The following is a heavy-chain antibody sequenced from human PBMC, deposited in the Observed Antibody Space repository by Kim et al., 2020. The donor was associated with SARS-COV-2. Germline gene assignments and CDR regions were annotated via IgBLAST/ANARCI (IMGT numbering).Heavy chain of an antibody. D-gene: IGHD3-22*01. CDR2: ISYDGSNK. Sequence: GSLRLSCAASGFTFSSYGMHWVRQAPGKGLEWVAVISYDGSNKYYADSVKGRFTISRDNSKNTLYLQMNSLRAEDTAVYYCARDHSSGYNYYYYYGMDVWGQGTTVTVSS. CDR1: GFTFSSYG. V-gene: IGHV3-33*05. J-gene: IGHJ6*02. CDR3: ARDHSSGYNYYYYYGMDV.